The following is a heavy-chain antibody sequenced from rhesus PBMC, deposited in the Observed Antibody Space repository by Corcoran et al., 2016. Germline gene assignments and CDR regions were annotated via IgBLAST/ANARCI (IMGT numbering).Heavy chain of an antibody. CDR2: VKKKANVGTA. Sequence: EVRLVESGGGLVQPGGSLRLSCAASGFTFSEYYMSWVRQAQGKGPGWVGLVKKKANVGTAEYAASVKGRFTISRDDSKSIASLQMNSLKTEDTAVYYCARALGGWSLDYWGQGVLVTVSS. J-gene: IGHJ4*01. D-gene: IGHD6S26*01. V-gene: IGHV3-116*02. CDR1: GFTFSEYY. CDR3: ARALGGWSLDY.